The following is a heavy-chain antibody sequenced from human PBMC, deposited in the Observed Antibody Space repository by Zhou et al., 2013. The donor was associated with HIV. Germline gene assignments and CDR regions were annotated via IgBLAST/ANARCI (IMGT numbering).Heavy chain of an antibody. Sequence: QVQLVQSGAEVKKPGSSVKVSCKASGGTFSSYVISWVRQAPGQGLEWMGGIIPIFGTAKYAQKFQGRVTITTDESTSTAYMELGSLRSEDTAVYYCAREPTGEYWYFDLWGRGTLVTVSS. V-gene: IGHV1-69*05. J-gene: IGHJ2*01. CDR3: AREPTGEYWYFDL. CDR1: GGTFSSYV. CDR2: IIPIFGTA. D-gene: IGHD7-27*01.